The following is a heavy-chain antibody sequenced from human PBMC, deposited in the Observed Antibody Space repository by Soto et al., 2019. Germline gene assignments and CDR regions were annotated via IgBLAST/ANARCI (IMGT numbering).Heavy chain of an antibody. Sequence: QVQLQESGPGLVKPSQTLSLACSVSGASISSGGYFWSWIRQLPGKGLEWIGYIHYSGSTYYNPSLKSLVVMSMDTSKNDFSLKLNSVTAADTAVFYCARGFVETAMAFDYWGQGALVTVSS. CDR3: ARGFVETAMAFDY. J-gene: IGHJ4*02. CDR1: GASISSGGYF. D-gene: IGHD5-18*01. V-gene: IGHV4-31*01. CDR2: IHYSGST.